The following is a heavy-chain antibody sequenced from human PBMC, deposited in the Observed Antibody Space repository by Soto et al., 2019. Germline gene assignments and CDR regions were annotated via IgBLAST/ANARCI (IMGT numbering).Heavy chain of an antibody. V-gene: IGHV1-18*01. D-gene: IGHD4-17*01. CDR3: ASGVQDYGDYGYYYYGMDV. CDR2: ISAYNGNT. Sequence: ASVKVSCKASGYTFTSYGISWERQAPGQGLEWMGWISAYNGNTNYAQKLQGRVTMTTDTSTSTAYMELRSLRSDDTAVYSCASGVQDYGDYGYYYYGMDVWGQGTTVTVSS. CDR1: GYTFTSYG. J-gene: IGHJ6*02.